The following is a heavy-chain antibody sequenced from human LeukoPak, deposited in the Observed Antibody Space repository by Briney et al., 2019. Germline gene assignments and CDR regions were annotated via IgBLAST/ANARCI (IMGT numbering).Heavy chain of an antibody. J-gene: IGHJ4*02. Sequence: PSETLSLTXAVYGGSFSGYYWSWIRQPPGKGLEWIGEINHSGSTNYNPSLKSRVTISVDTSKNQFSLKLSSVTAADTAVYYCARGRLRFGYWGQGTLVTVSS. CDR1: GGSFSGYY. CDR2: INHSGST. D-gene: IGHD3-3*01. CDR3: ARGRLRFGY. V-gene: IGHV4-34*01.